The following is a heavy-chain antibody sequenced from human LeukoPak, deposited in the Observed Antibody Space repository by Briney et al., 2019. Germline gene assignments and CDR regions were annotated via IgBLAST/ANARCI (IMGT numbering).Heavy chain of an antibody. Sequence: GGSLRLSCAASGFTFTTFGMHWVPQAPGKGLEWVAVISYEVSNKYYADFVKGRFTISRDNPKKMVYLQMNRLRAEDTAVYYCAKDFVLFYYDSRGYVDYWGQGTLVTVSS. V-gene: IGHV3-30*18. CDR2: ISYEVSNK. CDR3: AKDFVLFYYDSRGYVDY. CDR1: GFTFTTFG. D-gene: IGHD3-22*01. J-gene: IGHJ4*02.